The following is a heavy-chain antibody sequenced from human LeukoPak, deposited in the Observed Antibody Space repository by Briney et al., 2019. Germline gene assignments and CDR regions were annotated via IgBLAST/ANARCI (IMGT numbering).Heavy chain of an antibody. D-gene: IGHD5-18*01. CDR3: AKERYRYYFDY. Sequence: SETLSLTCTVSGGSISNYYWSWIRQPPGKGLEWIGYIYYTGSTNYNPSLKSRLTISVDTSKNQISLKLSSVTAADTAVYYCAKERYRYYFDYWGQGTLVTVSS. CDR1: GGSISNYY. CDR2: IYYTGST. V-gene: IGHV4-59*12. J-gene: IGHJ4*02.